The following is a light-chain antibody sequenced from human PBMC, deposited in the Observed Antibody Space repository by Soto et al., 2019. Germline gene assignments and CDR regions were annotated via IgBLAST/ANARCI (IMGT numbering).Light chain of an antibody. J-gene: IGLJ1*01. V-gene: IGLV2-14*01. CDR1: SSGVGGRNF. CDR3: SSYMSSSSLLYV. Sequence: QSALTQPASVSGTPGQAITIFCTGTSSGVGGRNFVSWSQQHPGKAPKVMIYAVRHRPSAVSNRFSGSKSGNTASLTISVLQPEDVSYYYRSSYMSSSSLLYVFGTGTKVTVL. CDR2: AVR.